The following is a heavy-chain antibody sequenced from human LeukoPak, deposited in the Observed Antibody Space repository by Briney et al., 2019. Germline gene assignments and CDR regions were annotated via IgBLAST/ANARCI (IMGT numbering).Heavy chain of an antibody. V-gene: IGHV4-39*07. CDR2: IYYSGST. Sequence: SETLSLTCTVSGGSISSSGYYWGWIRQPPGKGLEWIGSIYYSGSTYYNPSLKSRVTISVDTSKNQFSLKLSSVTAADTAVYYCAREGGSGSYSTGGWFDPWGQGTLVTVSS. J-gene: IGHJ5*02. CDR3: AREGGSGSYSTGGWFDP. CDR1: GGSISSSGYY. D-gene: IGHD3-10*01.